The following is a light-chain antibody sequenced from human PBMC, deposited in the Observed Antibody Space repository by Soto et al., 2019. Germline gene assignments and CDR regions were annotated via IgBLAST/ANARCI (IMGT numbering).Light chain of an antibody. Sequence: EIVLTQSPATLSLYPGARATLSCRASQSVSSNLAWYQQKPGQAPRLLIYDASTRVTGLPARFGGSGPETDVTHTISSLGPEECGVYFCQRRSAWPPEATLGQGTKLEIK. CDR2: DAS. J-gene: IGKJ1*01. V-gene: IGKV3-11*01. CDR1: QSVSSN. CDR3: QRRSAWPPEAT.